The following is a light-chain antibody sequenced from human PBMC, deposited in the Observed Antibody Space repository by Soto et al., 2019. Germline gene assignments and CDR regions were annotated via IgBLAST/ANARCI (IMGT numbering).Light chain of an antibody. CDR2: AVT. CDR1: SSDVGGYNY. V-gene: IGLV2-14*01. Sequence: QSALTQPASVSGSPGPSITISCTGTSSDVGGYNYVSWYQQHPGKAPKLMIYAVTDRPSGVSSRFSGSKSGNTASLTISGLQAEDEADYYCSSYTSSRTLFGTGTKVTVL. CDR3: SSYTSSRTL. J-gene: IGLJ1*01.